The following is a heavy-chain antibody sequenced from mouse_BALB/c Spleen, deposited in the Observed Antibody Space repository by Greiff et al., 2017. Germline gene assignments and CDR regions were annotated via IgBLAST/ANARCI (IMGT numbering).Heavy chain of an antibody. CDR1: GYSITSGYY. J-gene: IGHJ2*01. Sequence: EVQRVESGPGLVKPSQSLSLTCSVTGYSITSGYYWNWIRQFPGNKLEWMGYISYDGSNNYNPALKNRISITRDTSKNQFFLKLNSLTTEDTATYSCASEGAITTVVATDYCAYWGQGTTLTVSS. V-gene: IGHV3-6*02. CDR2: ISYDGSN. D-gene: IGHD1-1*01. CDR3: ASEGAITTVVATDYCAY.